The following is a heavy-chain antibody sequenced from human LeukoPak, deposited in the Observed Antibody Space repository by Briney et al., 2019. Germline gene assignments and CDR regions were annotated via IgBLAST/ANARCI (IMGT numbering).Heavy chain of an antibody. CDR1: GFTFTDYY. Sequence: ASMKVSCKSSGFTFTDYYIHWVRQAPGQGLEWMGYIGPHSSATSSPQEFQGRVTMTRDTSMSTAYMELTRLTSDDTAVYYCAREGNGLLSKDFDYWGQGTLVTVSS. CDR2: IGPHSSAT. J-gene: IGHJ4*02. D-gene: IGHD2/OR15-2a*01. CDR3: AREGNGLLSKDFDY. V-gene: IGHV1-2*02.